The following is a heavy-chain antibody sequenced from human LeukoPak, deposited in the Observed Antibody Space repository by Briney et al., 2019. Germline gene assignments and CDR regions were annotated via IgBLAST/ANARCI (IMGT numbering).Heavy chain of an antibody. Sequence: GGSLRLPCAASGFTLSDYYMSWIRQAPGKGLEWVSYISSSGSTIYYADSVKGRFTISRDNAKNSLYLQMNSLRAEDTAVYYCARYQGSVTVVTPSPLDYWGQETLVTVSS. CDR2: ISSSGSTI. V-gene: IGHV3-11*01. CDR1: GFTLSDYY. J-gene: IGHJ4*02. D-gene: IGHD4-23*01. CDR3: ARYQGSVTVVTPSPLDY.